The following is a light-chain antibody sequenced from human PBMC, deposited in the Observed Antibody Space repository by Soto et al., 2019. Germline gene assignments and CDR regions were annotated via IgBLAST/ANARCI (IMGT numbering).Light chain of an antibody. CDR3: QYYGRSPPYT. Sequence: EIVLTQSPGTLSLSPGEGATLSCRTSQSISSSYLSWFQQRPGQAPRVRIYGASNRASGITDRFSGSGAGTAFTLTIISLEPEDFAVYYCQYYGRSPPYTFGQGT. J-gene: IGKJ2*01. CDR1: QSISSSY. V-gene: IGKV3-20*01. CDR2: GAS.